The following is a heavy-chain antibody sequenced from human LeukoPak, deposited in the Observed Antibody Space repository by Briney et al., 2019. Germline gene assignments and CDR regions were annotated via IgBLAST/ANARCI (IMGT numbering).Heavy chain of an antibody. Sequence: GGSLRLSCAASAFTVSTNYMSWVRQAPGKGLEWVSVIYSDGRTYYADSVKGRFTISRDNSKNTLYLQVNSLRAEDTAVYYCARDSGRFDVFDIWGQGTMVTVSS. J-gene: IGHJ3*02. D-gene: IGHD3-10*01. V-gene: IGHV3-53*01. CDR1: AFTVSTNY. CDR3: ARDSGRFDVFDI. CDR2: IYSDGRT.